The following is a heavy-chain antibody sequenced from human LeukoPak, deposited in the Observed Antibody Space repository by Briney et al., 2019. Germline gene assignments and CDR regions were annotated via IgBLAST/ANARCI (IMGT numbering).Heavy chain of an antibody. CDR1: GYTLTELS. CDR3: ATAPSSVGATYYFDY. CDR2: FDPEDGET. V-gene: IGHV1-24*01. Sequence: GASVKVSCKVSGYTLTELSTHWVRQAPGKGLEWMGGFDPEDGETIYAQKFQGRVTMTEDTSTDTVYMELSSLRSEDTAVYYCATAPSSVGATYYFDYWGQGTLVTVSS. J-gene: IGHJ4*02. D-gene: IGHD1-26*01.